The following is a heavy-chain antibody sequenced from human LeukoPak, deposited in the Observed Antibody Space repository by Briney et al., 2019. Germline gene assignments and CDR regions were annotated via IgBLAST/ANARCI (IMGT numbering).Heavy chain of an antibody. CDR1: GFAFSSYE. Sequence: GGSLRLSCTASGFAFSSYEMNCVRQAPGKGLEWVSYIYSSGHTIYYADSVKGRFTISRDNAKNSLYLQMNSLRAEDTAVYYCATGGWLQPFDYWGQGTLVTVSS. J-gene: IGHJ4*02. V-gene: IGHV3-48*03. CDR3: ATGGWLQPFDY. D-gene: IGHD5-24*01. CDR2: IYSSGHTI.